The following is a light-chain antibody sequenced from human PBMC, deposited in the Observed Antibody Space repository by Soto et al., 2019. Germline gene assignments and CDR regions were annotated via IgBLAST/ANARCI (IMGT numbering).Light chain of an antibody. CDR1: QNIDNS. CDR2: AAS. V-gene: IGKV1D-12*01. J-gene: IGKJ4*01. Sequence: VQMTQSPSSVSASVGDRVTITCRASQNIDNSLVWYQQKAGKAPQLLIYAASSLQSGVPPRFSGTTSGTEFTLTVNNLQSEDFAFHYCQQAYAFPLTFGWGTKVEVK. CDR3: QQAYAFPLT.